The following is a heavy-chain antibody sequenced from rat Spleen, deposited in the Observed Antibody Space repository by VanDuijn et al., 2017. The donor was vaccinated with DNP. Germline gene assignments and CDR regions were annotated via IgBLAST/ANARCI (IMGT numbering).Heavy chain of an antibody. V-gene: IGHV5-46*01. J-gene: IGHJ3*01. CDR3: TRGGTYYFDY. CDR1: GFTFSSFP. Sequence: EVQLVESGGGLVQPGRSMKLSCAASGFTFSSFPMAWVRQAPSKGLEWVACMSPTTRSSYYRDSVRGRFTVSRDDSTSTLYLQMDSLRSEDTATYYCTRGGTYYFDYWGQGTLVTVSS. D-gene: IGHD1-9*01. CDR2: MSPTTRSS.